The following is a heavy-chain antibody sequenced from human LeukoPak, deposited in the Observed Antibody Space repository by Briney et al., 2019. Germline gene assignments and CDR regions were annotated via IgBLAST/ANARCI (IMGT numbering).Heavy chain of an antibody. CDR2: INPNSGGT. V-gene: IGHV1-2*02. CDR3: ARVSYDSSGYSLDY. J-gene: IGHJ4*02. D-gene: IGHD3-22*01. CDR1: GYTFTGYY. Sequence: GASVKVSCKASGYTFTGYYMHWVRQAPGQGLEWMGWINPNSGGTNYAQKFQGRVTMTRDTSISTAYMELSRLRSDDTAVYYCARVSYDSSGYSLDYWGQGTLVTVSS.